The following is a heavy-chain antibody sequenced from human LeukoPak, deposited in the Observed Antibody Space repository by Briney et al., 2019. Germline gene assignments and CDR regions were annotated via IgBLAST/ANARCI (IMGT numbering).Heavy chain of an antibody. CDR1: GFTFSNYW. D-gene: IGHD6-13*01. CDR2: INQDGSEK. Sequence: PGGSLRLSRAASGFTFSNYWMTWVRQAPGKGLEWVANINQDGSEKYYVDSMRGRFTISRDNAKNSLYLQMSSLRADDTAVYYCARENMRDGGIAAAGTDYWGQGTLVTVSS. J-gene: IGHJ4*02. V-gene: IGHV3-7*01. CDR3: ARENMRDGGIAAAGTDY.